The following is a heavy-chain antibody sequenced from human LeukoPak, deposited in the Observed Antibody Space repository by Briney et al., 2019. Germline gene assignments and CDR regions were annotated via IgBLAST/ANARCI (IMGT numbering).Heavy chain of an antibody. D-gene: IGHD1/OR15-1a*01. Sequence: GRSLRLSCAASGFTFSSYAMHWVRQAPGKGLEWVAVISYDGSNKYYADSVKGRFTISRDNSKNTLYLQMNSLRAEDTAVYFCAKTPEQLYYYYYFMDVWGKGTTVTVSS. CDR1: GFTFSSYA. J-gene: IGHJ6*03. V-gene: IGHV3-30-3*01. CDR3: AKTPEQLYYYYYFMDV. CDR2: ISYDGSNK.